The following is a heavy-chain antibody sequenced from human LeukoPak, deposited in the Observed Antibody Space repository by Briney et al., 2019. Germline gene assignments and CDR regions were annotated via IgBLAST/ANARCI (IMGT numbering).Heavy chain of an antibody. J-gene: IGHJ4*02. CDR3: ARDLNPTYYDFWSGYPSMIDY. D-gene: IGHD3-3*01. CDR2: IKQDGSEK. V-gene: IGHV3-7*01. CDR1: GFTFSSCW. Sequence: QPGGSLRLSCAASGFTFSSCWMSWVRQAPGKGLEWVANIKQDGSEKYYVDSVKGRFTISRDNAKNSLYLQMNSLRAEDTAVYYCARDLNPTYYDFWSGYPSMIDYWGQGTLVTVSS.